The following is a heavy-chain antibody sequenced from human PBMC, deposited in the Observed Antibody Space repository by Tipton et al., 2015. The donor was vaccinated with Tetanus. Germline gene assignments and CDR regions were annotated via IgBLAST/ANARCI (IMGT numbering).Heavy chain of an antibody. CDR2: IYYSGST. CDR3: ARSYDSSSSDY. Sequence: TLSLTCTVSGGSISSGGYYWSWIRQHPGKGLEWIGYIYYSGSTYYSPSLKSRVTISVDTSKNQFSLKLSSVTAADTAVYYCARSYDSSSSDYWGQGTLVTVSS. V-gene: IGHV4-31*03. CDR1: GGSISSGGYY. J-gene: IGHJ4*02. D-gene: IGHD6-6*01.